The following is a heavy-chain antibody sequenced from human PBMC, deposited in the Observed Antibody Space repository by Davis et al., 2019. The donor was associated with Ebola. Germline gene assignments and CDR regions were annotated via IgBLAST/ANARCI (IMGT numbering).Heavy chain of an antibody. Sequence: ASVKVSCKASGYTFTSYAMHWVRQAPGQRLEWMGWINAGNGNTKYSQKFQGRVTITRDTSASTAYMELSSLRSEDTAVYYCARGSLTRPTPDYWGQGTLVTVSS. V-gene: IGHV1-3*01. CDR2: INAGNGNT. CDR3: ARGSLTRPTPDY. J-gene: IGHJ4*02. CDR1: GYTFTSYA. D-gene: IGHD3-9*01.